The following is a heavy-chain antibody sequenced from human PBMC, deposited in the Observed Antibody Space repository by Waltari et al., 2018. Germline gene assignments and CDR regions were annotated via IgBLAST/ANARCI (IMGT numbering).Heavy chain of an antibody. CDR3: ATDTSPPY. J-gene: IGHJ4*02. Sequence: QVQPVQSGAEVKKPGSSVKVSCKASGGRFGRFAISWVRRAAGEGLEWMGGIIPKIGASNYAQKFQGRVTITADDSTRIAYMEVSSLSFEDTAVYFCATDTSPPYWGQGTLVIVSS. V-gene: IGHV1-69*01. D-gene: IGHD2-2*01. CDR2: IIPKIGAS. CDR1: GGRFGRFA.